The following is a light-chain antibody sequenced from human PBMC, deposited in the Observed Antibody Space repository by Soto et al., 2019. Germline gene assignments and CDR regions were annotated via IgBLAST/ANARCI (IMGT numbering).Light chain of an antibody. CDR1: QDITNY. CDR3: QQYNSYPIT. J-gene: IGKJ5*01. CDR2: GAS. V-gene: IGKV1-9*01. Sequence: DIQLTQSPSFLSASVGDRVTITCRASQDITNYLAWYLQKPGKAPKLLIYGASTLQSGVPSRFSGSGSGTEFTLTVSSLQPEDFATYYCQQYNSYPITFGQGTRLEIK.